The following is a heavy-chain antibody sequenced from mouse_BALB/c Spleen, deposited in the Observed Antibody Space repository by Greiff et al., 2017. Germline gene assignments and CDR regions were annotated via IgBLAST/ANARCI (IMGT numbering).Heavy chain of an antibody. V-gene: IGHV5-6-2*01. D-gene: IGHD1-2*01. J-gene: IGHJ1*01. CDR1: GFTFSSYY. CDR2: INSNGGST. CDR3: AIRTTATFWYFDV. Sequence: DVMLVESGGGLVKPGGSLKLSCAASGFTFSSYYMSWVRQTPEKRLELVAAINSNGGSTYYPDTVKGRFTISRDNAKNTLYLQMSSLKSEDTALYYCAIRTTATFWYFDVWGAGTTVTVSS.